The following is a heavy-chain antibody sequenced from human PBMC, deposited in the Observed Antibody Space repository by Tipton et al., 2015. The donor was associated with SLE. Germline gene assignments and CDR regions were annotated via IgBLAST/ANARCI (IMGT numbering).Heavy chain of an antibody. CDR1: GGSISSGGYS. J-gene: IGHJ4*02. D-gene: IGHD5-12*01. CDR3: ARAGGPVATIDY. Sequence: TLSLTCAVSGGSISSGGYSWSWIRQPPGKGLEWIGYIYHSGSTYYNPSLKSRVTISVDRSKNQFSLKLSSATAADTAVYYCARAGGPVATIDYWGQGTLVTVSS. V-gene: IGHV4-30-2*01. CDR2: IYHSGST.